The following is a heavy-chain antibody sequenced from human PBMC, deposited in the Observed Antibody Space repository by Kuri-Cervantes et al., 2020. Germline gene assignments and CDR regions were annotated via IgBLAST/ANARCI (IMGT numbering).Heavy chain of an antibody. J-gene: IGHJ3*02. D-gene: IGHD4-17*01. V-gene: IGHV1-46*01. CDR2: INPSGGST. CDR1: GYTFTSYY. Sequence: ASVKVSCKASGYTFTSYYMHWVRQAPGQGLELMGIINPSGGSTSYAQKFQGRVTMTRDTSTSKVYMELSSLRSEDTAVYYCARDSVSMDYGDEEDAFDIWGQGTMVTVSS. CDR3: ARDSVSMDYGDEEDAFDI.